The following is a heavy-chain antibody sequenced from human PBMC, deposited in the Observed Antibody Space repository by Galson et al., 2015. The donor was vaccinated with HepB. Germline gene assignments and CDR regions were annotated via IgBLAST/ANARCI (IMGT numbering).Heavy chain of an antibody. CDR3: ARGSWEWLLRPYYYMDV. V-gene: IGHV1-69*13. J-gene: IGHJ6*03. Sequence: SVKVSCKASGGTFSSYAISWVRQAPGQGLEWMGGIIPIFGTANYAQKFQGRVTITADESTSTAYMELSSLRSEDTAVYYCARGSWEWLLRPYYYMDVWGKGTTVTVSS. D-gene: IGHD3-3*01. CDR1: GGTFSSYA. CDR2: IIPIFGTA.